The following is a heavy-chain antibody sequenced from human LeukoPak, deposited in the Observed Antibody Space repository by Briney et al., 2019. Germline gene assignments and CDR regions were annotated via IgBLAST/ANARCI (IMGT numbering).Heavy chain of an antibody. CDR1: GYSFTSYY. D-gene: IGHD2-15*01. CDR2: INPNSGGT. V-gene: IGHV1-2*02. J-gene: IGHJ6*03. CDR3: ARAGWLGYYYMDV. Sequence: ASVKVSCKASGYSFTSYYIHWVRQAPGQGLEWMGWINPNSGGTNYAQKFQGRVTMTRDTSISTAYMELSRLRSDDTAVYYCARAGWLGYYYMDVWGKGTTVTISS.